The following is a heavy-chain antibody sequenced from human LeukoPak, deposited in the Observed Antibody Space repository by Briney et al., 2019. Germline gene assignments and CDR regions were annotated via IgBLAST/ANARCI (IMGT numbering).Heavy chain of an antibody. Sequence: GGSLRLSCAASGFTVSSNYMSWVRQAPGKGLVWVSRINSDGSSTTYADSVKGRFTISRDNAENTLYLQMNGLRAEDTAVYYCARGGGPKYYYDSSGYSWFDPWGQGTLVTVSS. CDR2: INSDGSST. V-gene: IGHV3-74*01. D-gene: IGHD3-22*01. CDR1: GFTVSSNY. J-gene: IGHJ5*02. CDR3: ARGGGPKYYYDSSGYSWFDP.